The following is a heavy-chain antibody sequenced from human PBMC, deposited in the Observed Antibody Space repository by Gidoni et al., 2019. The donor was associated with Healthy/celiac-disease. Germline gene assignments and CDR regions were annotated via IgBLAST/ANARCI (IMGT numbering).Heavy chain of an antibody. CDR1: GFTLSSYG. D-gene: IGHD3-16*02. V-gene: IGHV3-33*01. Sequence: QVQLVESGGGVVPPGRSLSLSCAASGFTLSSYGLHWVRQAPGKGLEWVAVIWYDGSKKYYADSVKDRFTISRDNSKNTLYLQMNSLRAEDTAVYYCARAIMITFGGVIVFNGMDVWGQATTVTVSS. CDR2: IWYDGSKK. CDR3: ARAIMITFGGVIVFNGMDV. J-gene: IGHJ6*02.